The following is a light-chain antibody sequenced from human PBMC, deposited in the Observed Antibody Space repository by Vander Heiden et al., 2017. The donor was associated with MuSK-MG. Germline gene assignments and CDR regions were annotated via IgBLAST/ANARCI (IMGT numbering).Light chain of an antibody. V-gene: IGKV1-39*01. Sequence: DIQMTQSPSSLSASVGDRVTITCRASQSISSYLNWDQQKPGKAPKLLIYAASSLQSGVPSRFSGSGSGTDFTLTISRLQPEDFATYYCQQSDSTPYTFGQGTKLEIK. CDR3: QQSDSTPYT. CDR2: AAS. J-gene: IGKJ2*01. CDR1: QSISSY.